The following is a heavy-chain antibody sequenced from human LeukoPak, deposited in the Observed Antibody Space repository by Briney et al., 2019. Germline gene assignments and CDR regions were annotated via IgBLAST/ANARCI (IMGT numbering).Heavy chain of an antibody. D-gene: IGHD5-18*01. Sequence: RSGGSLRLSCAASGFTFRSCGMHWVRQAPGKGLEWVAFIRYDGSNQYYADSVKGRFTISRDNSKNTLYLQMNNLSAEDTALYFCAKAAGSYVYYCYMDVWGKGTTVTVSS. V-gene: IGHV3-30*02. CDR3: AKAAGSYVYYCYMDV. J-gene: IGHJ6*03. CDR1: GFTFRSCG. CDR2: IRYDGSNQ.